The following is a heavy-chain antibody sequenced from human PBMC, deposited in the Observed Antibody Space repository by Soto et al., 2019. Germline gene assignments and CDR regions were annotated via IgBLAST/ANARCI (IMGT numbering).Heavy chain of an antibody. V-gene: IGHV3-48*02. D-gene: IGHD6-13*01. Sequence: PGGSLRLSCAASGFTFSSYSMNWVRQAPGKGLEWVSYISSSSSTIYYADSVKGRFTISRDNAKNSLYLQMNSLRDEDTAVYYCARDWNRVEQQYGDYYGMDVWGQGTTVTVSS. CDR1: GFTFSSYS. J-gene: IGHJ6*02. CDR2: ISSSSSTI. CDR3: ARDWNRVEQQYGDYYGMDV.